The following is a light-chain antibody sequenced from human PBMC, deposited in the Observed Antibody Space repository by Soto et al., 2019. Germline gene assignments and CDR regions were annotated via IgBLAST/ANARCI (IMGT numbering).Light chain of an antibody. V-gene: IGLV2-14*01. CDR1: SSDVGGYNY. J-gene: IGLJ1*01. CDR3: DSYTNNNTFV. CDR2: EVS. Sequence: QSALTQPASVSGSPGQSITISCTGTSSDVGGYNYVSWFQQHPGKAPKLMIYEVSNRPSGVSNRSSGSRSGNTASLTISGLQSEGGTEYYCDSYTNNNTFVFGTGTKLTVL.